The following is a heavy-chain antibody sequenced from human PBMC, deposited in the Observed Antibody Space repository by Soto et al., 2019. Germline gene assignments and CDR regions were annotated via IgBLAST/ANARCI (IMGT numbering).Heavy chain of an antibody. Sequence: RQKQRKGLEWMGRIDPSDSQTYYSPSFRGHVTISATKSITTVFLQWSSLSASYTAMYYCAILIYSSDPHPRFPYCFGIWGQGTLGTVYS. V-gene: IGHV5-10-1*01. D-gene: IGHD2-21*02. CDR3: AILIYSSDPHPRFPYCFGI. CDR2: IDPSDSQT. J-gene: IGHJ1*01.